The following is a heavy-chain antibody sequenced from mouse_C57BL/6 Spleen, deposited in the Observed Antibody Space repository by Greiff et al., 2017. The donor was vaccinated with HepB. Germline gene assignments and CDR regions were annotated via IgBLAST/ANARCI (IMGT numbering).Heavy chain of an antibody. CDR3: TNDGYYSWFAY. J-gene: IGHJ3*01. D-gene: IGHD2-3*01. CDR1: GFTFSSYA. Sequence: EVKLVESGEGLVKPGGSLKLSCAASGFTFSSYAMSWVRQTPEKRLEWVAYISSGGDYIYYADTVKGRVTISRDNARNTLYLQMSSLKSEDTAMYYCTNDGYYSWFAYWGQGTLVTVSA. CDR2: ISSGGDYI. V-gene: IGHV5-9-1*02.